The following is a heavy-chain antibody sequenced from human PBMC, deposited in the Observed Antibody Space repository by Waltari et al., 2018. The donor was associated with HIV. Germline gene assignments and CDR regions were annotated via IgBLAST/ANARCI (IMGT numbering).Heavy chain of an antibody. J-gene: IGHJ3*02. D-gene: IGHD2-15*01. CDR3: ARVARGLRQGSFDI. CDR1: GFTSSNHY. CDR2: IAVSSAYT. Sequence: VPLVESGGDLVKPGGSLRLPWVGFGFTSSNHYRTWSRQAPGKRLEGVSYIAVSSAYTNYGDSVKGRFTMSRDDAKKSLFLQINSLRPEDTAVYYCARVARGLRQGSFDIWGQGTMVTVSS. V-gene: IGHV3-11*05.